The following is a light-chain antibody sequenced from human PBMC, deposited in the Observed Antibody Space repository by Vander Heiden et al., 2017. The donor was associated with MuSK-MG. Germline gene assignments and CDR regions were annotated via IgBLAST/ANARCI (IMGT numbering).Light chain of an antibody. CDR2: KDT. J-gene: IGLJ2*01. V-gene: IGLV3-25*03. CDR3: RSADSSGTHLL. Sequence: SSELDQPPSVSVSPGQTALITCSGDALAKQYVYWYQQKPGQAPVLVIYKDTERPSGIPERFSGSSSGTTVTLTISAVQAEDEADYYCRSADSSGTHLLFGGGTKLTVL. CDR1: ALAKQY.